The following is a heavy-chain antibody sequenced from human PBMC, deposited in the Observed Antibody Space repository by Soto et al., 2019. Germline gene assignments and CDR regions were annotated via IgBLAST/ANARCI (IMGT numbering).Heavy chain of an antibody. V-gene: IGHV3-7*03. J-gene: IGHJ4*02. CDR1: GFTFSSYW. CDR2: MKQDGSEK. CDR3: AREIIAAAGFDY. D-gene: IGHD6-13*01. Sequence: GSLRLSCAASGFTFSSYWMSWVRQAPGKGLEWVANMKQDGSEKYYVDSVKGRFTISRDNAKNSLYLQMNSLRAEDTAVYCCAREIIAAAGFDYWGQGTLVTVSS.